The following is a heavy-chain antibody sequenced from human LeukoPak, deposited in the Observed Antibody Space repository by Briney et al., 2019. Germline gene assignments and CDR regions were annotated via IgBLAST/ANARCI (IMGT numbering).Heavy chain of an antibody. CDR2: IYPGDSDT. J-gene: IGHJ4*02. Sequence: GESLKISCKGSGCSFTSYWIGWVRQMPGKGLEWMGIIYPGDSDTRYSPSFQGQVTISADKSTSTAYLQWSSLKASDTAMYYCARPLYSYGQYYFDYWGQGTLVTVSS. V-gene: IGHV5-51*01. D-gene: IGHD5-18*01. CDR1: GCSFTSYW. CDR3: ARPLYSYGQYYFDY.